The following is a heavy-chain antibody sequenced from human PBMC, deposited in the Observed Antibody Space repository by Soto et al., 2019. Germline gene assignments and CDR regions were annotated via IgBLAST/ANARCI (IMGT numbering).Heavy chain of an antibody. V-gene: IGHV4-39*07. J-gene: IGHJ4*02. CDR1: GGSISSSSYY. D-gene: IGHD2-15*01. CDR3: PRADRLRYYFDY. Sequence: SETLSLTCTVSGGSISSSSYYWGWIRQPPGKGLEWIGSIYYSGSTYYNPSLKSRVTISVDTSKNQLSLKLSSVTAADTAVYYCPRADRLRYYFDYWGQGTLVTVSS. CDR2: IYYSGST.